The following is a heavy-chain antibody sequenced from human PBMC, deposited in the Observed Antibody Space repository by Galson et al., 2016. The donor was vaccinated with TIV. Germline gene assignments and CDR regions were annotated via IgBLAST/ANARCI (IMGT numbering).Heavy chain of an antibody. V-gene: IGHV1-2*04. CDR2: INPSSGGT. Sequence: SVKVSCKASGYSFTDYYIHWVRQAPGQGLEWMGWINPSSGGTFYAQRFQDWVTMTRDTSISTTYMDLSRLGPNDTAVYYCARGQSESRGFDPWGQGTLVTVSS. J-gene: IGHJ5*02. CDR3: ARGQSESRGFDP. CDR1: GYSFTDYY.